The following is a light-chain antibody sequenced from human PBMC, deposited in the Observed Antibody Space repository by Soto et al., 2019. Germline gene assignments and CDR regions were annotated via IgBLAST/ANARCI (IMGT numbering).Light chain of an antibody. V-gene: IGKV3-20*01. CDR2: GAF. CDR3: HYFGSSPHT. J-gene: IGKJ4*01. CDR1: QSINSVH. Sequence: EIVLTQSPATLSLSPGERATLSCRASQSINSVHLAWYQHKRGQAPRLLMYGAFSRATGNPARFSGSGSETAFTLSISRLEHEAFAVYYCHYFGSSPHTFGGGTKVEIK.